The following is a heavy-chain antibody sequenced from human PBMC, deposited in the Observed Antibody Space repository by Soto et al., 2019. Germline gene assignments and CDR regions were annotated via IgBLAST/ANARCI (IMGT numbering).Heavy chain of an antibody. J-gene: IGHJ4*02. CDR1: GFTFSSYA. Sequence: GGSLRLSCAASGFTFSSYAMSWVRQAPGKGLEWVSSLSVIGTSTYYADSVKGRFTISRDNSKNTLYLQMNSLRAEDTAVYYCAKGRVYSSSLEGYYFDYWGQGTLVTVSS. CDR2: LSVIGTST. D-gene: IGHD6-6*01. CDR3: AKGRVYSSSLEGYYFDY. V-gene: IGHV3-23*01.